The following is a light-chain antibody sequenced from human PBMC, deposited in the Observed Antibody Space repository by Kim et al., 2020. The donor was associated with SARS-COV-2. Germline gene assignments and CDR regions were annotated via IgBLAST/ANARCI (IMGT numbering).Light chain of an antibody. Sequence: QSALTQPASVSGSPGQSITISCTGTSSDVGGYKYVSWYQQHPGKAPKLVIYDVSKRPSGVSNRFSCSKSGNTASLTISGLQAEDEADYYCSSYTSSSLWVFGGGTQLTVL. V-gene: IGLV2-14*01. CDR1: SSDVGGYKY. J-gene: IGLJ3*02. CDR3: SSYTSSSLWV. CDR2: DVS.